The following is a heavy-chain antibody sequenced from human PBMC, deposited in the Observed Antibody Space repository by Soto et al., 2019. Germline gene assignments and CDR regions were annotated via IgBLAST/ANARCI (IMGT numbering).Heavy chain of an antibody. CDR3: ARERLGDYCFDY. D-gene: IGHD4-17*01. CDR1: GFTFSGYV. CDR2: IWHDGSNK. Sequence: PGGSLRLSCAASGFTFSGYVMHWVRQAPGKGLEWVAAIWHDGSNKYYADSVKGRFTISRDNSKNTLYLQMNSLRAEDTAVYHCARERLGDYCFDYWGQGTLVTVSS. V-gene: IGHV3-33*01. J-gene: IGHJ4*02.